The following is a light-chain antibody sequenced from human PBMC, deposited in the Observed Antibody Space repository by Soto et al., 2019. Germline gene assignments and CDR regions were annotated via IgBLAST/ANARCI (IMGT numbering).Light chain of an antibody. V-gene: IGKV1-39*01. CDR1: QNIINY. J-gene: IGKJ1*01. CDR2: AAS. CDR3: QQSHSNPRT. Sequence: DLQLPHSSSSLSASVGSSVTITCRASQNIINYLNWYQQKPGKAPKLLIYAASSLQSGVPSRFSGSGSATDFTLTIRNLQPEDFATYYCQQSHSNPRTFGQGTKVDIK.